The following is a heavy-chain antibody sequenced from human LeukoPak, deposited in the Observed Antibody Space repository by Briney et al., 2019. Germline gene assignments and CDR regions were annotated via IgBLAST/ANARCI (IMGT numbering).Heavy chain of an antibody. V-gene: IGHV3-66*01. D-gene: IGHD6-19*01. J-gene: IGHJ4*02. CDR3: ARGGSVAGPDY. Sequence: PGGSLRLSCAASGFTVNTNYMSWVRQAPGKGLEWVSVIYSGGSTYYADSVKGRFTISRDISKNMLYLQMNSPRAEDTAVYYCARGGSVAGPDYWGQGTLVTVSS. CDR1: GFTVNTNY. CDR2: IYSGGST.